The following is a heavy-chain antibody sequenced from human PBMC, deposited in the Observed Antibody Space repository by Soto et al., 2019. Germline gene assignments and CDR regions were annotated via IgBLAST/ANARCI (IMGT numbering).Heavy chain of an antibody. Sequence: QVQLQESGPGLVKPSGTLSLTCAVSGGSISSSNWWSWVRQPPGKGLEWIGEIYHSGSTNYNPSLKSRATIAVDKSKTQFSLKLSSVTAADTAVYYCARAPVSGEQLVRDYYYGMDVWGQGTTVTVSS. CDR2: IYHSGST. V-gene: IGHV4-4*02. CDR3: ARAPVSGEQLVRDYYYGMDV. CDR1: GGSISSSNW. D-gene: IGHD6-6*01. J-gene: IGHJ6*02.